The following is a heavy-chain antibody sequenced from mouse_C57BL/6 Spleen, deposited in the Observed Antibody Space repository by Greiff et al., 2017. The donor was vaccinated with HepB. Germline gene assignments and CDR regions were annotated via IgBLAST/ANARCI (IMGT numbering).Heavy chain of an antibody. Sequence: VMLVESGPGLVQPSQSLSITCTVSGFSLTSYGVHWVRQSPGKGLEWLGVIWSGGSTDYNAAFISRLSISKDNSKSQVFFKMNSLQADDTAIYYCARSRSPYYAMDYWGQGTAVTVSS. D-gene: IGHD1-1*01. CDR3: ARSRSPYYAMDY. CDR2: IWSGGST. CDR1: GFSLTSYG. V-gene: IGHV2-2*01. J-gene: IGHJ4*01.